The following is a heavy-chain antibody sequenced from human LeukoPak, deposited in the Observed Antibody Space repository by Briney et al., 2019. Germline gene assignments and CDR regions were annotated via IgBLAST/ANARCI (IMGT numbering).Heavy chain of an antibody. CDR2: IYYSGST. V-gene: IGHV4-39*07. CDR1: GGSISSSSYY. CDR3: ARVGICSSTSCYALDY. D-gene: IGHD2-2*01. Sequence: PSETLSLTCTVSGGSISSSSYYWGWIRQPPGKGLEWIGSIYYSGSTYYNPSLKSRVTISVDTSKNQFSLKLSSVTAADTAVYYCARVGICSSTSCYALDYWGQGTLVTVSS. J-gene: IGHJ4*02.